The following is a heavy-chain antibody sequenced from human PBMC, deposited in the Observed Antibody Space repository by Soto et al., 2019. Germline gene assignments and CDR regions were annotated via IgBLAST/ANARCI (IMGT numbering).Heavy chain of an antibody. CDR3: ARVDYYDSSGYDGY. D-gene: IGHD3-22*01. J-gene: IGHJ4*02. Sequence: QVQLVQSGAEVKKPGASVKVSCKASGYTFTIYGISWVRQAPGQGLEWKGWISGYNGNTDYAQNRRDRVTLTTDASTSSVYMELRSPRSDDTAVYYCARVDYYDSSGYDGYWGQGTLITVSA. CDR2: ISGYNGNT. CDR1: GYTFTIYG. V-gene: IGHV1-18*04.